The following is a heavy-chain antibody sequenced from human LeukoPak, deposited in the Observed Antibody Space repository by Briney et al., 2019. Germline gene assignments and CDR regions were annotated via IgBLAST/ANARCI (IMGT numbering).Heavy chain of an antibody. Sequence: GRSLRLSCAASGFTFDDYAMHWVRQAPGEGLEWVSGISWNSGSIGYADSVKGRFTISRDNAKNSLYLQMNSLRAEDTALYYCAKVGGDYSSSWYGTFDYWGQGTLVTVSS. J-gene: IGHJ4*02. CDR2: ISWNSGSI. CDR3: AKVGGDYSSSWYGTFDY. V-gene: IGHV3-9*01. CDR1: GFTFDDYA. D-gene: IGHD6-13*01.